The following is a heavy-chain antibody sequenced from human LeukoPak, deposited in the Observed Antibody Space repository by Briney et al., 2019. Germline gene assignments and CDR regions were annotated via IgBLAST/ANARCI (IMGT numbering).Heavy chain of an antibody. D-gene: IGHD2-8*01. J-gene: IGHJ4*02. V-gene: IGHV4-34*01. CDR2: INHSGYT. CDR3: VRGRAGSGLMIN. Sequence: SETLSLTCAVYGGSFSGYYWNWIRQPPGRGLEWIGEINHSGYTNYNPSLKSRVTISVDTSKNQFSLKVSSVTAADTAVYYCVRGRAGSGLMINWGQGTLVTVPS. CDR1: GGSFSGYY.